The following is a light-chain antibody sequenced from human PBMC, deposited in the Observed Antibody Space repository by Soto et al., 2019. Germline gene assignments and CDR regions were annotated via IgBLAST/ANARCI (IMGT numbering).Light chain of an antibody. CDR1: SSDVGGYNY. CDR3: CSYAGSYSWV. Sequence: QSVLTQPRSVSGSPGQSVTISCTGTSSDVGGYNYVSWNQQHPGKAPKLMIYDVSKRPSGVPDRFSGSKSGNTASLTISGLQAEDEADYYCCSYAGSYSWVFGGGTKLTVL. V-gene: IGLV2-11*01. J-gene: IGLJ3*02. CDR2: DVS.